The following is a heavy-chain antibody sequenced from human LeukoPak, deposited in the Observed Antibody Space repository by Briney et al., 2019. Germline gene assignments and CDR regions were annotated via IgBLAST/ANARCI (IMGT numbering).Heavy chain of an antibody. J-gene: IGHJ6*03. CDR3: TGAWIQLWLPFVHYYYYYMDV. V-gene: IGHV3-15*01. D-gene: IGHD5-18*01. Sequence: GGSLRLSCAASGFTFSNAWMSWVRQAPGKGLEWVGRIKSKTDGGTTDYAAPVKGRFTISRDDSKNTLYLQMNSLKTEDTAVYYCTGAWIQLWLPFVHYYYYYMDVWGKGTTVTVSS. CDR1: GFTFSNAW. CDR2: IKSKTDGGTT.